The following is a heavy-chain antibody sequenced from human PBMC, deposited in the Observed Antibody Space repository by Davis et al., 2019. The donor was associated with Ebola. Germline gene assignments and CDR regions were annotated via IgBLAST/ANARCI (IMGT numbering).Heavy chain of an antibody. Sequence: PGGSLRLSCAASGFTFDDYAMHWVRQAPGKGLEWVSGISWNSGSIGYADSVKGRFTISRDNAKNSLYLQMNSLRAEDTALYYCAKDIVGYNWNFQLGSWGQGTLVTVSS. CDR1: GFTFDDYA. CDR3: AKDIVGYNWNFQLGS. V-gene: IGHV3-9*01. D-gene: IGHD1-7*01. J-gene: IGHJ5*02. CDR2: ISWNSGSI.